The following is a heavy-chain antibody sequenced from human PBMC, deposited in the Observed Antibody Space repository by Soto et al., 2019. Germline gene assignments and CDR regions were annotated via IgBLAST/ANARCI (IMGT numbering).Heavy chain of an antibody. CDR1: GYTFSTYG. CDR3: VRDRGSGWFGY. D-gene: IGHD6-19*01. J-gene: IGHJ4*02. Sequence: QVQLVQSGGEVKKPGASVKVSCKASGYTFSTYGVSWVRQAPGQGIEWMGWLSAYNTNADYAQNLQGRVTMTTDTSTRTAYMELRSLRSDDTAMYYCVRDRGSGWFGYWGQGTLVTVSS. V-gene: IGHV1-18*01. CDR2: LSAYNTNA.